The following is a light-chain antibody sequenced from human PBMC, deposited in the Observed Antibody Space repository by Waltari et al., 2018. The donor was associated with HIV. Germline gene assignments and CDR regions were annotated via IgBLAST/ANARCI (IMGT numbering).Light chain of an antibody. CDR3: SSHAGSKVV. Sequence: SVPTPPPSASGPPGPFAIFSCTGTSSDVGDYYVASWHQQHPGKAPKLMIYDVIKRPSGVPDRFSGSKSGNTASLTVSGLQPEDEADYYCSSHAGSKVVFGGGTRLTVL. CDR1: SSDVGDYYV. V-gene: IGLV2-8*01. CDR2: DVI. J-gene: IGLJ2*01.